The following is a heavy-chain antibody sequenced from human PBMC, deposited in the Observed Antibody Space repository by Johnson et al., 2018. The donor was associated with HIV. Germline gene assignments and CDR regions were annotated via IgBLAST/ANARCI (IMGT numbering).Heavy chain of an antibody. Sequence: QVQLVESGGGLVKPGGSLRLSCAASGFTFSDYYMSWIRQAPGKGLDCVSYISSGGGTINCADSVKGRFTISRDNAKKSLYLQMNSLKTEDTAVYYCATGFGPAFEMWGQGTMVTVSS. CDR3: ATGFGPAFEM. CDR1: GFTFSDYY. CDR2: ISSGGGTI. D-gene: IGHD3-16*01. J-gene: IGHJ3*02. V-gene: IGHV3-11*01.